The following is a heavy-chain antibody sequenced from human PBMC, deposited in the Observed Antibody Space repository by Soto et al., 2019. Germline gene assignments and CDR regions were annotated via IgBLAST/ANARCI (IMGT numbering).Heavy chain of an antibody. D-gene: IGHD3-22*01. Sequence: EVQLVESGGGLVKPGGSLRLSCAASGFTFSSYSMNWVRQAPGKGLEWVSSISSSSSYIYYADSVKGRFTISRDNAKNSRYLQMNSLRAEDTAVYYCASPPRDSSGYWYYFDYWGQGTLVTVSS. J-gene: IGHJ4*02. CDR2: ISSSSSYI. V-gene: IGHV3-21*01. CDR1: GFTFSSYS. CDR3: ASPPRDSSGYWYYFDY.